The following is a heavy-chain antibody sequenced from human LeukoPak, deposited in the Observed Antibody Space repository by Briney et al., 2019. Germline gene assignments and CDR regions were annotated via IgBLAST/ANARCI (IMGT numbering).Heavy chain of an antibody. D-gene: IGHD6-6*01. CDR3: ARFGGSSSLDY. J-gene: IGHJ4*02. V-gene: IGHV3-7*01. CDR1: GFTFSSYW. CDR2: IKQDGSEK. Sequence: GGSLRLSCAASGFTFSSYWMSWVRQAPGNGLEWVANIKQDGSEKYYVDSVKGRFTISRDNAKNSLYLQMNSLRAEDTAVYYCARFGGSSSLDYWGQGTLVTVSS.